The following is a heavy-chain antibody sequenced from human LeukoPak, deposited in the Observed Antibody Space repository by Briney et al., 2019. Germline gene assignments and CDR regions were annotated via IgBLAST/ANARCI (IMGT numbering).Heavy chain of an antibody. CDR2: FDPEDGET. V-gene: IGHV1-24*01. D-gene: IGHD4/OR15-4a*01. J-gene: IGHJ3*02. CDR3: ATVPTMVPPGGAFDI. Sequence: ASVTVSCKVSGYTLTELSMHWVRQAPGKGLEWMGGFDPEDGETIYAQKFQGRVTMTEDTSTDTAYMELSNLRSEDTAVYYCATVPTMVPPGGAFDIWGQGTMVTVSS. CDR1: GYTLTELS.